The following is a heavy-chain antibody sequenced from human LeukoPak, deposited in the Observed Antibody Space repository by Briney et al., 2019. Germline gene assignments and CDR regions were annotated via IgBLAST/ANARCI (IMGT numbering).Heavy chain of an antibody. Sequence: SVKVSCKASGGTFSNYAISWVRQAPGQGLEWMGRIIPILCIANYAQKFQGRVTITADKSTSTAYMELSSLRSEDTAVYYCARETGDFWSGYGPRYLSCGMDVWGQGTTVTVSS. CDR3: ARETGDFWSGYGPRYLSCGMDV. D-gene: IGHD3-3*01. V-gene: IGHV1-69*04. J-gene: IGHJ6*02. CDR2: IIPILCIA. CDR1: GGTFSNYA.